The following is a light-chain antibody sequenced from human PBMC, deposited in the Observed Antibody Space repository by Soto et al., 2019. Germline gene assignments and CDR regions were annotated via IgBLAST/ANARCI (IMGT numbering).Light chain of an antibody. CDR3: QQGFSPPHT. Sequence: DIQMTQSPSSLSASIGDRVTITCRASQSISTYLNWYQQKPGKAPELLIYSASTLQRGVPSRFSGSRSGTDFSLSISSLQPEDFATYYCQQGFSPPHTFAQGTKVEIK. V-gene: IGKV1-39*01. J-gene: IGKJ1*01. CDR1: QSISTY. CDR2: SAS.